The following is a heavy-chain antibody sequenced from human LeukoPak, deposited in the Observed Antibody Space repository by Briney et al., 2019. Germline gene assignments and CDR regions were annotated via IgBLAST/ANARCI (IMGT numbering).Heavy chain of an antibody. Sequence: ASVKVSCKASGYTFTSYYVHWVRQAPGQGLEWMGIINPSGGSTSYVQKFQGRVTMTRDTSTSTVYMELSSLRSEDTAVYYCARDRDYVWGSYRYNVDYWGQGTLVTVSS. J-gene: IGHJ4*02. CDR3: ARDRDYVWGSYRYNVDY. CDR2: INPSGGST. D-gene: IGHD3-16*02. V-gene: IGHV1-46*01. CDR1: GYTFTSYY.